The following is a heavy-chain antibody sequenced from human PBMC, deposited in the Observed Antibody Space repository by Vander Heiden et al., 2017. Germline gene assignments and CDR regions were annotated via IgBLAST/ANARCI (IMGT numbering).Heavy chain of an antibody. CDR2: IDPSGGTT. CDR3: ARSPIRGNSINFDY. CDR1: GYTLTNYY. D-gene: IGHD4-4*01. J-gene: IGHJ4*02. Sequence: QVQLVQSGAEVKKPGASVKVSCKASGYTLTNYYMFWVRQAPGQGLEWVGIIDPSGGTTTYAQRFKGRVTMTRDTSTSTVYMELSSLRREDTALYYCARSPIRGNSINFDYWGQGTLVTVSS. V-gene: IGHV1-46*01.